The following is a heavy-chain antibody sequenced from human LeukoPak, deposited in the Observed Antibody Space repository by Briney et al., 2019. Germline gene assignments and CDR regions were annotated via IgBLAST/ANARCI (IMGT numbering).Heavy chain of an antibody. CDR1: GFTLSSHW. V-gene: IGHV3-7*01. D-gene: IGHD1-7*01. J-gene: IGHJ4*02. CDR3: ARWEIRGTAHQLDY. CDR2: INQDGSAK. Sequence: PGGSLRLSCAAPGFTLSSHWMSWVRQAPGKGLEWVANINQDGSAKYYVGSVKGRFTISRDNAKNSMYLQMNSLRAEDTAVYYCARWEIRGTAHQLDYWGQGTLVTVSS.